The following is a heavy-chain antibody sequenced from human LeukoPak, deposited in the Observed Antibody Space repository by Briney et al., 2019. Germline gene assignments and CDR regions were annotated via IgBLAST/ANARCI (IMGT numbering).Heavy chain of an antibody. D-gene: IGHD7-27*01. CDR1: GGSISSGSYY. J-gene: IGHJ4*02. V-gene: IGHV3-33*08. CDR3: ARGRTWTWGSDVYFFDF. CDR2: IRYDGSNK. Sequence: LSLTCTVSGGSISSGSYYWGWIRQPPGKGLEWVAFIRYDGSNKYYADSVKGRFTISRDNAKNSLYLQLNSLRAEDTAVYYCARGRTWTWGSDVYFFDFWGQGTLVTVSS.